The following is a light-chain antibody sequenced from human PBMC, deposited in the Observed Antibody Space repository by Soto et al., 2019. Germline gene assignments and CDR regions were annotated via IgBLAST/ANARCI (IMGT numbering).Light chain of an antibody. CDR3: QQRSNWPRRIT. CDR2: DAS. Sequence: EIVLTQSPATLSLSPWERATLSCRASQSVSSYLAWYQQKPGQAPRLLIYDASNRATGSPARFSGSGSGTDFTLYISSLEPEDFAVYYCQQRSNWPRRITFGQGTRLEL. V-gene: IGKV3-11*01. J-gene: IGKJ5*01. CDR1: QSVSSY.